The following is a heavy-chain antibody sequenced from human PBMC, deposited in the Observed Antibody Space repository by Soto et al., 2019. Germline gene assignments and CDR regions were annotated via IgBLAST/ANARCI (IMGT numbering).Heavy chain of an antibody. D-gene: IGHD3-10*01. CDR1: GGSISRGSYY. CDR3: ARMGSSIYAFDI. J-gene: IGHJ3*02. CDR2: ISYSGST. Sequence: PSETLSLTCTVSGGSISRGSYYWVWIRQSPEKGLEWIASISYSGSTYYNPTLKSRLIISVDTSKNQFSLKLSSVTAADTAVYYCARMGSSIYAFDIWGQGTMVT. V-gene: IGHV4-39*01.